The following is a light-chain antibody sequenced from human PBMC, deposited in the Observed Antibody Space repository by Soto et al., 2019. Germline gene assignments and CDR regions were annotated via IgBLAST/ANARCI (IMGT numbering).Light chain of an antibody. CDR3: QHYNNWPPRP. J-gene: IGKJ1*01. V-gene: IGKV3-15*01. CDR1: QGVSGN. Sequence: EIVMTQSPATLSVSPGERATLSCRASQGVSGNLAWYQQKPGQAPRLLIYGASTRATGIPARFSGSGSGTEFTLTISSLQSEYFAVYYCQHYNNWPPRPFGQVPTADI. CDR2: GAS.